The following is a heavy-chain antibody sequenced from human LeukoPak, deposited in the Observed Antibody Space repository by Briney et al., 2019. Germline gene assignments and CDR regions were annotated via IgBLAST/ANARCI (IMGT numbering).Heavy chain of an antibody. D-gene: IGHD1-26*01. V-gene: IGHV5-51*07. CDR2: ICPGDSDT. CDR3: AKSHGGGATHS. CDR1: GYSFTTYW. Sequence: GESLEISCEASGYSFTTYWIGWVHQMPGKGLEWMGIICPGDSDTRYSPSFQGQVTISADKSTSTAYLQWSSLKASDTAMYYCAKSHGGGATHSWGQGTLVTVST. J-gene: IGHJ4*02.